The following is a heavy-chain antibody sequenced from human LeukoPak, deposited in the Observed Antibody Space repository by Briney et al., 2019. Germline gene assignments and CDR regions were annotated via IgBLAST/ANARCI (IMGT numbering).Heavy chain of an antibody. CDR3: ARDARLSGY. V-gene: IGHV3-7*01. D-gene: IGHD3-10*01. CDR2: IKQDGSEK. CDR1: GFTFSNAG. Sequence: PGGSLRLSCAVSGFTFSNAGMSWVRQAPGKGLEWVGNIKQDGSEKYYVDSVKGRFTISRDNAKNSLYLQMNSLRAEDTAVYYCARDARLSGYWGQGTLVTVSS. J-gene: IGHJ4*02.